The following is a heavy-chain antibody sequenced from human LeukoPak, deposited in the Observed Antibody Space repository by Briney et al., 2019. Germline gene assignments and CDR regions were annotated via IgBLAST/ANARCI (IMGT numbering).Heavy chain of an antibody. D-gene: IGHD2-2*01. CDR1: GFTLSSYA. Sequence: GGSLRLSCAASGFTLSSYAMSWVRHAPGKGREWVSGISWSGGSTGYADSVKGRFTISRDNAKTSLCLQMHSLSAEDTALYYRARGPYCSRTSCYRYYYYYYMDIWGKGTTVTVSS. J-gene: IGHJ6*03. V-gene: IGHV3-20*04. CDR3: ARGPYCSRTSCYRYYYYYYMDI. CDR2: ISWSGGST.